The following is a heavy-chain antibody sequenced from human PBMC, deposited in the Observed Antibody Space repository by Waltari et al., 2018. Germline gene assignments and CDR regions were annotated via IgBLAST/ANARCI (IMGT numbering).Heavy chain of an antibody. D-gene: IGHD2-15*01. CDR2: IYWNDDK. CDR3: AHGPGGNRAWDAFDI. J-gene: IGHJ3*02. V-gene: IGHV2-5*01. CDR1: LSTSGVG. Sequence: LSTSGVGVGWIRQPPGKALEWLALIYWNDDKRYSPSLKSRLTITKDTSKNQVVLTMTNMDPVDTATYYCAHGPGGNRAWDAFDIWGQGTMVTVSS.